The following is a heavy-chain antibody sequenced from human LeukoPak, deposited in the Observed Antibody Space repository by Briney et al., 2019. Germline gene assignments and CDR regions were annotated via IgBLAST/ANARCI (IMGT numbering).Heavy chain of an antibody. J-gene: IGHJ4*02. CDR1: GFTFSTSW. V-gene: IGHV3-7*01. D-gene: IGHD3-16*01. Sequence: GGSLRLSCAASGFTFSTSWMSWVRQAPGKGLEWVANIKKDGREIYYADSVKGRFTISRDNAKNSLYLQMNSLRDEDTAVYYCASEGGSVAPNYFNYWGQETLVTVSS. CDR3: ASEGGSVAPNYFNY. CDR2: IKKDGREI.